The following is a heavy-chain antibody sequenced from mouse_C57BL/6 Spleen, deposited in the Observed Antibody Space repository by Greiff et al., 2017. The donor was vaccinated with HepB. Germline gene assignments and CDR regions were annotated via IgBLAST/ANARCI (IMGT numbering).Heavy chain of an antibody. CDR1: GYTFTSYW. V-gene: IGHV1-64*01. CDR2: IHSNSGST. D-gene: IGHD1-1*01. CDR3: AREGSNTEGYFDG. Sequence: QVHVKQPGAELVKPGASVKLSCKASGYTFTSYWMHWVKQRPGQGLEWIGMIHSNSGSTNYNEKFKSKATLTVDKSSSTTYMQLSRLTSEESAVYYCAREGSNTEGYFDGWGKGTTVTVSS. J-gene: IGHJ1*03.